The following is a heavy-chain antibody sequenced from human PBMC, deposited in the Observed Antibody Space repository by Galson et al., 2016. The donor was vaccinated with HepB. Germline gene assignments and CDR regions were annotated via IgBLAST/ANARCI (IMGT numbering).Heavy chain of an antibody. CDR3: ASTGFAGGY. D-gene: IGHD1-14*01. J-gene: IGHJ4*02. CDR2: VHYSVRT. Sequence: TLSLTCTVSSGSISSGNYYWSWIRQPPGKGLEWMGYVHYSVRTSYNPSLESRVTMSLDTSKREVSLNLRSVTAADTAVYFCASTGFAGGYWGQGTLVTVSS. CDR1: SGSISSGNYY. V-gene: IGHV4-30-4*01.